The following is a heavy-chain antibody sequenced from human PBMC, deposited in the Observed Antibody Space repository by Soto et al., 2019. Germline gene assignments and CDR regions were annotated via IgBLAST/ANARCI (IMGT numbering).Heavy chain of an antibody. CDR2: ISGSGGST. V-gene: IGHV3-23*01. CDR3: AGGRSGSYYRYNWFDP. J-gene: IGHJ5*02. Sequence: HPVGSLRLSCAASGFTFSSYAMSWVRQAPGKGLEWVSAISGSGGSTYYADSVKGRFTISRDNSKNTLYLQMNSLRAEDTAVYYCAGGRSGSYYRYNWFDPWGQGTLVTVSS. D-gene: IGHD1-26*01. CDR1: GFTFSSYA.